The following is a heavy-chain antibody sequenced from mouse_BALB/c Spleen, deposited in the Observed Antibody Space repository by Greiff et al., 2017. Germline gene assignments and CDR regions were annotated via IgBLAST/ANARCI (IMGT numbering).Heavy chain of an antibody. CDR3: ARGDYDAYWYFDV. CDR1: GYTFTDYY. J-gene: IGHJ1*01. D-gene: IGHD2-4*01. V-gene: IGHV1-77*01. CDR2: IYPGSGNT. Sequence: QVQLQQSGAELARPGASVKLSCKASGYTFTDYYINWVKQRTGQGLEWIGEIYPGSGNTYYNEKFKGKATLTADKSSSTAYMQLSSLTSEDSAVYFCARGDYDAYWYFDVWGAGTTVTVSS.